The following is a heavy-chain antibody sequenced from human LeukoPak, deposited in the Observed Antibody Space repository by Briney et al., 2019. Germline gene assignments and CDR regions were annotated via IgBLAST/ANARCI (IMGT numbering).Heavy chain of an antibody. CDR3: ASPRGTYIDY. Sequence: PSETLSLTCAVSGYSISTGYFWGWIRQSPGQGLEWIGSIFHTGSASYNPSLKSRATLPVDTSKNEFSLKLTSVSAADTAIYYCASPRGTYIDYWGQGTLVIVSS. D-gene: IGHD3-16*01. V-gene: IGHV4-38-2*01. J-gene: IGHJ4*02. CDR2: IFHTGSA. CDR1: GYSISTGYF.